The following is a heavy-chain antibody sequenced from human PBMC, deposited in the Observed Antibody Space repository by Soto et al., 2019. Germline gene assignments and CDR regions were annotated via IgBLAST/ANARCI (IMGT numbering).Heavy chain of an antibody. D-gene: IGHD6-13*01. J-gene: IGHJ5*02. V-gene: IGHV3-30*03. CDR1: GFTFSSYG. CDR2: ISYDGSNK. CDR3: AVDGRDSSSWYPKFDP. Sequence: GGSLRLSCAASGFTFSSYGMHWVRQAPGKGLEWVAVISYDGSNKYYADSVKGRFTISRDNSKNTLYLQMNSLRAEDTAVYYCAVDGRDSSSWYPKFDPWGQGTLVTVSS.